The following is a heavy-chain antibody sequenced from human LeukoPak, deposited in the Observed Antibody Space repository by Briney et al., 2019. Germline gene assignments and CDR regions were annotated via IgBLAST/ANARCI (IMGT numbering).Heavy chain of an antibody. J-gene: IGHJ4*02. V-gene: IGHV3-48*01. Sequence: GGSLRLSCAASGFTFSSYSMNWVRQAPGKGLEWVSYISRSSSTIYYADSVKGRFTISRDNAKNSLYLQMNSLRAEDTAVYYCAKVQSDYYDSSVYYGLDYWGQGTLVTVSS. CDR1: GFTFSSYS. CDR2: ISRSSSTI. CDR3: AKVQSDYYDSSVYYGLDY. D-gene: IGHD3-22*01.